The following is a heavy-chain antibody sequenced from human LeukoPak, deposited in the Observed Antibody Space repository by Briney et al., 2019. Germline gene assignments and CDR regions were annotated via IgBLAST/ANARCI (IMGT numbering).Heavy chain of an antibody. Sequence: ASVKVSCKASEYTFTDYYVHWVRQAPGQGLEWMGWINPNTGGANYAQKFQGRVTMTRDTSISTGYLDLSGLRSDDKDVYYCARAKANWGSGDYWGQGTLVTVSS. D-gene: IGHD7-27*01. CDR1: EYTFTDYY. CDR3: ARAKANWGSGDY. J-gene: IGHJ4*02. V-gene: IGHV1-2*02. CDR2: INPNTGGA.